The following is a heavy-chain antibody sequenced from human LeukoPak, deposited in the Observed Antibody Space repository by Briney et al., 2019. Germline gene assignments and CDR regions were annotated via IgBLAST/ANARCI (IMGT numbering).Heavy chain of an antibody. CDR3: ARSRSGVVADAFDI. D-gene: IGHD2-15*01. CDR2: IGTAGDT. CDR1: GFTFSSYD. J-gene: IGHJ3*02. V-gene: IGHV3-13*01. Sequence: PGGSLRLSCAASGFTFSSYDMHWVRRAIGKGLEWVSAIGTAGDTYYPGSVKGRFTISRENAKNSLYLQMNSLRAGDTAVYYCARSRSGVVADAFDIWGQGTMVTVSS.